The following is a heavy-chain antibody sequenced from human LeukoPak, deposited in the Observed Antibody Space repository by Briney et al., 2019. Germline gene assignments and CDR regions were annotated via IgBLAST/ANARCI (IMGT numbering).Heavy chain of an antibody. CDR1: GFSFINYG. Sequence: GGSLRLSCAASGFSFINYGMHWVRQAPGKGLEWVASISHDGSNYYYADSVKGRFTISRDNSRNTLYLQMNSLKVEDTAVFYCTKAAAGSGDYGMDVWGQWTTVTV. CDR3: TKAAAGSGDYGMDV. V-gene: IGHV3-30*18. J-gene: IGHJ6*02. D-gene: IGHD3-10*01. CDR2: ISHDGSNY.